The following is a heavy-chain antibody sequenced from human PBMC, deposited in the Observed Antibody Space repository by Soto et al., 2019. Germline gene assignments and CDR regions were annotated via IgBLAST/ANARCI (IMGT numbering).Heavy chain of an antibody. V-gene: IGHV4-34*01. CDR1: GGSFSGYY. CDR2: INHSGST. Sequence: SETLSLTCAVYGGSFSGYYWSWIRQPPGKGLEWIGEINHSGSTNYNPSLKSRVTISVDTSKNQFSLKLSSVTAADTAVYYCARRYCSGGSCYHYFDYWGQGTLVTVSS. J-gene: IGHJ4*02. D-gene: IGHD2-15*01. CDR3: ARRYCSGGSCYHYFDY.